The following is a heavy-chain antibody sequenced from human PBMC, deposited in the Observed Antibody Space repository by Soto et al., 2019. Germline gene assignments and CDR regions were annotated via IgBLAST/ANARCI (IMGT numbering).Heavy chain of an antibody. CDR1: GYTFTGYY. J-gene: IGHJ6*02. V-gene: IGHV1-2*02. Sequence: GASVKVSCKASGYTFTGYYMHWVRQAPGQGLEWMGWINPNSGGANYAQKFQGRVTMTRDTSISTAYMELSRLRSDDTAVYYCAHRGIAVAKRNYYYGMDVRGQGTTVTVSS. D-gene: IGHD6-19*01. CDR3: AHRGIAVAKRNYYYGMDV. CDR2: INPNSGGA.